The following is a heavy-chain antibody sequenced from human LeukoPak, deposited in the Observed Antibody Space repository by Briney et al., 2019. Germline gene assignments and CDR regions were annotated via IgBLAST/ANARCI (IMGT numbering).Heavy chain of an antibody. J-gene: IGHJ4*02. CDR1: GFTFSSYS. Sequence: GGSLRLSCAASGFTFSSYSMNWVRQAPGKGLEWVSSISSSSSYIYYADSVKGRFTISRDNAKNSLYLQMNSLRAEDTAVYYCARDVGSYYDSSGYYLFGYWGQGTLVTVSS. CDR2: ISSSSSYI. D-gene: IGHD3-22*01. V-gene: IGHV3-21*01. CDR3: ARDVGSYYDSSGYYLFGY.